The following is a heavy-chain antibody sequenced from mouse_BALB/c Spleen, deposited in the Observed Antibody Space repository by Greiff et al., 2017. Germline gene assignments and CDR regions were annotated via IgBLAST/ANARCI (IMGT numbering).Heavy chain of an antibody. D-gene: IGHD3-1*01. Sequence: DVQLQESGPGLVKPSQSLSLTCTVTGYSITSDYAWNWIRQFPGNKLEWMGYISYSGSTSYNPSLKSRISITRDTSKNQFFLQLNSVTTEDTATYYCARSAPRPHYYAMDYWGQGTSVTVSS. CDR1: GYSITSDYA. J-gene: IGHJ4*01. CDR2: ISYSGST. CDR3: ARSAPRPHYYAMDY. V-gene: IGHV3-2*02.